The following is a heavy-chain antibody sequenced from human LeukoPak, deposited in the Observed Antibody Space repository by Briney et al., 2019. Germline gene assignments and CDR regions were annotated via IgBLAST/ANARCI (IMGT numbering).Heavy chain of an antibody. D-gene: IGHD3-3*01. V-gene: IGHV3-30-3*01. CDR2: ISYDGSNK. Sequence: AGGSLRLSCAPSGFTFTSYAMHWVRQAPGKGLEWVAVISYDGSNKYYADSVKGRFTISRDNSKNTLYLQMNSLRAEDTAVYYCARDGYYDFWSGHAGNWFDPWGQGTLVTVSS. J-gene: IGHJ5*02. CDR3: ARDGYYDFWSGHAGNWFDP. CDR1: GFTFTSYA.